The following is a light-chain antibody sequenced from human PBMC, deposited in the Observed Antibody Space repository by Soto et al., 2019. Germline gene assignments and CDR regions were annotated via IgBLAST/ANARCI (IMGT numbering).Light chain of an antibody. CDR1: SSDVGRYSY. CDR3: CSYAGSYSWV. J-gene: IGLJ3*02. Sequence: QSALTQPRSVSGSPGQSVTISCTGTSSDVGRYSYVSWYQQHPGKAPKFMIYDVSERPSGVPDRFSGSKSGDTASLTISGLQVEDEADYYCCSYAGSYSWVFGGGTKLTVL. CDR2: DVS. V-gene: IGLV2-11*01.